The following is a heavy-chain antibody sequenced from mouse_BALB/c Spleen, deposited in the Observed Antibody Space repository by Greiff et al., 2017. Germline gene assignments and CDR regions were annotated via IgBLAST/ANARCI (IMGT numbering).Heavy chain of an antibody. CDR1: GYSITSDYA. D-gene: IGHD2-4*01. CDR3: ARALIYYESFAY. CDR2: ISYSGST. Sequence: EVQLVESGPGLVKPSQSLSLTCTVTGYSITSDYAWTWIRQFPGNKLEWMGYISYSGSTSYNPSLQSRISITRDTSKNQFFLQLNSVTTEDTATYYCARALIYYESFAYWGQGTLVTVSA. V-gene: IGHV3-2*02. J-gene: IGHJ3*01.